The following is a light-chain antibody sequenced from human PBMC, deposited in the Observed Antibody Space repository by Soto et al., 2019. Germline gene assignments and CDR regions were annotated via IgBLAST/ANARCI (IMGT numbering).Light chain of an antibody. CDR3: QQRSNWPWT. CDR1: QSVSSY. J-gene: IGKJ1*01. V-gene: IGKV3-11*01. CDR2: DAS. Sequence: EIVLTQSPATLSLSPGERATLSCRASQSVSSYLAWYQQKPGQAPRLLIYDASNRATGIPARFSGGGSGTDFTLTISSLEPEDLAVYYCQQRSNWPWTFGQGTKVEIK.